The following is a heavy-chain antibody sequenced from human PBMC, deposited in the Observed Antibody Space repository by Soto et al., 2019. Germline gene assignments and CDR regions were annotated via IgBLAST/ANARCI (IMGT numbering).Heavy chain of an antibody. J-gene: IGHJ6*02. V-gene: IGHV5-51*01. CDR2: IYPGDSDT. Sequence: GESLKISCKGSGYGVTSYWIGWVRQMPGKGLEWMGIIYPGDSDTRYSPSFQGQVTISADKSISTAYLQWSSLKASDTAMYYCARLRYYDSSGYYYAEYYYYYYGMDVWGQGTTVTVSS. CDR1: GYGVTSYW. CDR3: ARLRYYDSSGYYYAEYYYYYYGMDV. D-gene: IGHD3-22*01.